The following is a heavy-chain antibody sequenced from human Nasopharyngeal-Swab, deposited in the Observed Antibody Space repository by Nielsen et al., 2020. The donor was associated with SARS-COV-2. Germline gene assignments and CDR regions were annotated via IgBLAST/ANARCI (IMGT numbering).Heavy chain of an antibody. J-gene: IGHJ5*01. CDR2: IYYSGIT. CDR3: ARDKVASSGTLHWFDS. V-gene: IGHV4-31*03. CDR1: GVSISGGGYY. D-gene: IGHD6-13*01. Sequence: SETLSLTCTVSGVSISGGGYYWSWIRQHPGKGLEWIGYIYYSGITYYNPSLKSRLIISIDTSKNQFSLNLTSVTPADTAVYYCARDKVASSGTLHWFDSWGQGTRVTVSS.